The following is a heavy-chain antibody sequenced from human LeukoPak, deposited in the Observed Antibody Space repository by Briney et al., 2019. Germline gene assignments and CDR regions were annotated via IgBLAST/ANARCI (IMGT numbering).Heavy chain of an antibody. CDR2: INHDGSST. CDR3: GRAYDFSRH. Sequence: GGSLRLSCAGSGFTFSTFWMHWVRQAPGKGLVWVSRINHDGSSTNYADSVKGRFTISRDNAKNTLHLQMNSLRAEDTAVYYCGRAYDFSRHWGQGTLVTVSS. D-gene: IGHD3-3*01. J-gene: IGHJ4*02. V-gene: IGHV3-74*01. CDR1: GFTFSTFW.